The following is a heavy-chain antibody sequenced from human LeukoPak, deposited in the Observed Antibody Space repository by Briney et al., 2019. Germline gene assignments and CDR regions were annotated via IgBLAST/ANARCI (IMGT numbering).Heavy chain of an antibody. J-gene: IGHJ4*02. V-gene: IGHV3-23*01. D-gene: IGHD2-21*01. CDR1: GLTFSSYA. Sequence: PGGSLRLSCAASGLTFSSYAMSWVRQAPGKGLEWVSAISGSGAVTYYAHSVKGRFTISRDNSKNTLYVQMNSLRAEDTAVYYCATDMVIDGYFDYWGQGALVTVSS. CDR3: ATDMVIDGYFDY. CDR2: ISGSGAVT.